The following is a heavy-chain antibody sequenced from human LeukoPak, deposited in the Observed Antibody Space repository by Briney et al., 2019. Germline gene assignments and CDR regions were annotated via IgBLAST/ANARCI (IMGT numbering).Heavy chain of an antibody. J-gene: IGHJ4*02. CDR1: GGSISSGSYY. CDR2: IYSTGST. D-gene: IGHD3-22*01. V-gene: IGHV4-61*02. CDR3: ARDYYDSSGSNSY. Sequence: SETLSLTCTVSGGSISSGSYYWSWIRQPAGKGLEWIGRIYSTGSTNYNPSLKSRVTISVDTSKNQFSLKLSSVTASDTAVYYCARDYYDSSGSNSYWGQGTLVTVSS.